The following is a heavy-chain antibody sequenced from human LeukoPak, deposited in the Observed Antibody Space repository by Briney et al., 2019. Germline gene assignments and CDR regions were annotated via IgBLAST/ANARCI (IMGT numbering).Heavy chain of an antibody. D-gene: IGHD2-2*01. Sequence: ASVKVSCKASGYTFTSYYMHWVRQAPGQGLEWMGIINPSGGSTSYAQKFQGRVTMTRDTSTSTVYMELSSLRSEDTAVYYCVRGNIVVVPAAITYWFDPWGQGTLVTVSS. V-gene: IGHV1-46*01. CDR1: GYTFTSYY. J-gene: IGHJ5*02. CDR3: VRGNIVVVPAAITYWFDP. CDR2: INPSGGST.